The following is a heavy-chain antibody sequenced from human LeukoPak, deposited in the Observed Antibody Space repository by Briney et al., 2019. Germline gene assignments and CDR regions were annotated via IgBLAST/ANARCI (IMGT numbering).Heavy chain of an antibody. D-gene: IGHD1-1*01. CDR3: ESGTFRTYSSNQAFDI. J-gene: IGHJ3*02. V-gene: IGHV3-21*01. CDR1: GFTFSSYS. CDR2: ISSSSSYI. Sequence: GGSLRLSCAASGFTFSSYSMNWVRQAPGKGLEWVSSISSSSSYIYYADSVKGRFTISRDNAKNSLYLQMNSLRAEDTAVYYCESGTFRTYSSNQAFDIWGQGTMATVSS.